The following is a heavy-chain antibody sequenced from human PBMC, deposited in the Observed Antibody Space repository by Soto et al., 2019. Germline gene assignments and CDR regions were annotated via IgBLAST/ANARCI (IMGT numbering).Heavy chain of an antibody. J-gene: IGHJ4*02. D-gene: IGHD3-22*01. CDR1: GFTFSSYA. CDR3: AKDYYDSSGYYPYYFDY. V-gene: IGHV3-23*01. Sequence: PGGSLRLSCAASGFTFSSYAMSWVRQAPGKGLEWVSAISGSGGSTYYADSVKGRFTISRDNSKNTLYLQMNSLRAEDTAVYYCAKDYYDSSGYYPYYFDYWGQGTLVTVSS. CDR2: ISGSGGST.